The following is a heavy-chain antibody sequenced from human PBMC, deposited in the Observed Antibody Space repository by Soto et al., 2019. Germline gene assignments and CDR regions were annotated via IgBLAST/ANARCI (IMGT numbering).Heavy chain of an antibody. V-gene: IGHV3-15*01. Sequence: EVQLVESGGGLVKPGGSLRLSCAASGFTFSNAWMNWVRQAPGKGLEWVGRIKSKTDGGTTDYAAPVKGRFTISRDDSKNTLYLQINSLKSEDTAVYYCTTDVWVAIALDHWGQGTLVTVSS. D-gene: IGHD2-21*01. CDR3: TTDVWVAIALDH. CDR1: GFTFSNAW. J-gene: IGHJ4*02. CDR2: IKSKTDGGTT.